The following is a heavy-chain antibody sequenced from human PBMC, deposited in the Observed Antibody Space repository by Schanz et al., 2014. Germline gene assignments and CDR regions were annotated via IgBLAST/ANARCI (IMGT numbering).Heavy chain of an antibody. J-gene: IGHJ4*02. CDR1: GYTFNNHG. CDR2: ISVYNGDT. CDR3: ARDRVSFVRGPLGVD. Sequence: QVQLVQSGGEVKKPGASATVSCKASGYTFNNHGISWVRQAPGQGLEWMGWISVYNGDTNYAPKFQDRVTMTTDTSTGITSLELRNLKSDDTAVYYCARDRVSFVRGPLGVDWGQGTQVIVSS. V-gene: IGHV1-18*01. D-gene: IGHD3-10*01.